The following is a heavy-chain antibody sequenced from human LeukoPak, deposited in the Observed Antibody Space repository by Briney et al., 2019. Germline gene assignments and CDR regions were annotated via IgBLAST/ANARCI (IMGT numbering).Heavy chain of an antibody. CDR2: INHSGST. J-gene: IGHJ3*02. V-gene: IGHV4-34*01. CDR1: GGSFSGYY. CDR3: ARTKPITMIVVKGDAFDI. Sequence: PSETLSLTCAVYGGSFSGYYWSWIRQPPGKGLEWIGEINHSGSTNYNPSLKSRVTISVDTSKNQFSLKLSSVTAADTAVYYCARTKPITMIVVKGDAFDIWGQGTMVTVSS. D-gene: IGHD3-22*01.